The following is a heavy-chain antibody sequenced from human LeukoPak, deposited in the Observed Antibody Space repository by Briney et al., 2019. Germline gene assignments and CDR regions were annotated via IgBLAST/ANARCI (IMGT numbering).Heavy chain of an antibody. Sequence: SETLSLTCTVPGGSISTYYWSWIRQPPGKGLEWVGYIYYAGSTSYNPSLKRRVTISLGASKNQFSLELNSVPPADTAVYYCARGGNYWPQWWFDPWGRGTLVSVSS. CDR3: ARGGNYWPQWWFDP. J-gene: IGHJ5*02. CDR2: IYYAGST. D-gene: IGHD1-26*01. V-gene: IGHV4-59*01. CDR1: GGSISTYY.